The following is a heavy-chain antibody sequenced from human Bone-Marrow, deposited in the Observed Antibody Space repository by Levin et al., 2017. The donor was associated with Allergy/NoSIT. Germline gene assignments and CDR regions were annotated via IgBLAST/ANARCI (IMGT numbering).Heavy chain of an antibody. CDR3: TKEPIVVGGGHYFDY. D-gene: IGHD3-22*01. J-gene: IGHJ4*02. Sequence: GESLKISCAASGFIFSSYGMHWVRQAPGKGLEWVAVVSYDGSTTYYAESVKGRFTVSRDNFKNTLSLQMNGLRTEDTAVYYCTKEPIVVGGGHYFDYWGQGTLVTVSS. CDR1: GFIFSSYG. V-gene: IGHV3-30*18. CDR2: VSYDGSTT.